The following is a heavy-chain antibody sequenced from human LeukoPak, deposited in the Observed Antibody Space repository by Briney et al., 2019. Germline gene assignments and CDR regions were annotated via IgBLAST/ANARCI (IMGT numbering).Heavy chain of an antibody. CDR2: ISGSGGST. J-gene: IGHJ4*02. CDR3: AKAQIVTYYYDSSGYQLDY. V-gene: IGHV3-23*01. Sequence: PGGSLRLSRAASGXTFSSYAMSWVRQAPGKGLEWVSAISGSGGSTYYADSVKGRFTISRDNSKNTQYLQMNSLRAEDTAVYCCAKAQIVTYYYDSSGYQLDYWGQGTLVTVSS. CDR1: GXTFSSYA. D-gene: IGHD3-22*01.